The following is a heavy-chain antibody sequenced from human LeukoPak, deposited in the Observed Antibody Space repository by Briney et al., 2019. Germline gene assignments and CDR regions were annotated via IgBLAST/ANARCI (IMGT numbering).Heavy chain of an antibody. D-gene: IGHD5-24*01. J-gene: IGHJ4*02. V-gene: IGHV1-58*01. CDR3: AAGGSKMATIADY. Sequence: TVKVSCKASGFTFTSSAVQWVRQARGQRLEWIGWIVVGSGNTSYAQKFQERVTITRDMSTSTAYMELSSLRSEDTAVYYCAAGGSKMATIADYWGQGTLVTVSS. CDR1: GFTFTSSA. CDR2: IVVGSGNT.